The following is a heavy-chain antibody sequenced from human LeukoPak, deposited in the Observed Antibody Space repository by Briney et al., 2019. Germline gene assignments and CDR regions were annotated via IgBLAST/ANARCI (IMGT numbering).Heavy chain of an antibody. CDR2: IFNTGNT. Sequence: SETLSFACSVSGGSINSHYWSWLRQPPGKRLEWIGYIFNTGNTNYNPSLASRVTMSVDTSRAQFFLRLSPVTAADTAIYYCASRPADTTWYGVFDYWSQGTLVTVSS. V-gene: IGHV4-59*11. D-gene: IGHD3-10*01. J-gene: IGHJ4*02. CDR3: ASRPADTTWYGVFDY. CDR1: GGSINSHY.